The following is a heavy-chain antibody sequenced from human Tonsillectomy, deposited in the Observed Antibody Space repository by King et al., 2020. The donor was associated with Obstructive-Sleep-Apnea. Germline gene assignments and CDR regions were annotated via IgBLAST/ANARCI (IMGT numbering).Heavy chain of an antibody. CDR3: ARSYDSGNYYNGYFDY. J-gene: IGHJ4*02. CDR2: IRSGGTTF. CDR1: GFTFSDYY. Sequence: VQLVESGGGLVKPGGSLRLSCAASGFTFSDYYMSWIRQAPGQGLDWVSYIRSGGTTFSYADSVKGRFTISRDNAKNSLFLQMNSLRAEDTAVYYCARSYDSGNYYNGYFDYWGQGTLVTVSS. D-gene: IGHD3-10*01. V-gene: IGHV3-11*01.